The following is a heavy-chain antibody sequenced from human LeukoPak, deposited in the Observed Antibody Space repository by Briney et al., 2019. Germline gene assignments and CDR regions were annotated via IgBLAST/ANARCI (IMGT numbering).Heavy chain of an antibody. CDR1: GDSVSSNSAA. CDR2: TYYRSKWYN. CDR3: ARGYYYGSGSYYPWFDY. D-gene: IGHD3-10*01. J-gene: IGHJ4*02. V-gene: IGHV6-1*01. Sequence: SQTLSLTCAISGDSVSSNSAAWNRIRQSPSRGLEWLGRTYYRSKWYNDYAVSVKSRITINPDTSKNQFSLQLNSVTPEDTAVYYCARGYYYGSGSYYPWFDYWGQGTLVTVSS.